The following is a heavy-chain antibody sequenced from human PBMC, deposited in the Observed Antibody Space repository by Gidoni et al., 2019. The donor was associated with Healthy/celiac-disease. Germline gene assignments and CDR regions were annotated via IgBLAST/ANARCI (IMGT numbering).Heavy chain of an antibody. Sequence: QVQLVQSGAEVKTPGASVTVSCKASGYTFTSYDINWVRQATGQGLEWMGWMNPNSGNTGYAQKFQGRVTMTRNTSISTAYMELSSLRSEDTAVYYCARSQEPYYYYYGMDVWGQGTTVTVSS. CDR1: GYTFTSYD. J-gene: IGHJ6*02. V-gene: IGHV1-8*01. CDR2: MNPNSGNT. CDR3: ARSQEPYYYYYGMDV. D-gene: IGHD1-1*01.